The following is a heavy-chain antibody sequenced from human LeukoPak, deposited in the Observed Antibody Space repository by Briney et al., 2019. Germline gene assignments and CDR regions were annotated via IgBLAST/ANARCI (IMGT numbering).Heavy chain of an antibody. D-gene: IGHD3-16*02. CDR1: GFTFRSHG. Sequence: GGSLRLACAASGFTFRSHGMHWVRQAPGKGLEWVTFIGYDGSNKYFADSVKGRFTISRDNSKNTLYLQMNSLRAEDTAVYYCARGQPVRYSYFDYWGQGTLVTVSS. CDR2: IGYDGSNK. J-gene: IGHJ4*02. CDR3: ARGQPVRYSYFDY. V-gene: IGHV3-30*02.